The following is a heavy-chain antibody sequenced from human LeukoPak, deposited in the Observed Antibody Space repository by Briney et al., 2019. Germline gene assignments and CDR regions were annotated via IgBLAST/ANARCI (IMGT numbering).Heavy chain of an antibody. CDR3: AKQLGYCSDGSCYFPY. Sequence: PGGSLRLSCAASGFTFSSYAMSWVRQAPEKGLEWVSTISGSGGGTYYADSVKGRFTISRDNSKSTLCLQMNSLRAEDTAVYYCAKQLGYCSDGSCYFPYWGQGTLVTVSS. CDR2: ISGSGGGT. D-gene: IGHD2-15*01. CDR1: GFTFSSYA. V-gene: IGHV3-23*01. J-gene: IGHJ4*02.